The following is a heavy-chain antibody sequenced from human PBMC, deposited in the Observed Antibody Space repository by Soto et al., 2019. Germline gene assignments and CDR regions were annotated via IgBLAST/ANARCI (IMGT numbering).Heavy chain of an antibody. D-gene: IGHD3-22*01. J-gene: IGHJ4*01. V-gene: IGHV1-69*13. CDR3: ARGSYYDSSGYYWGFDY. Sequence: ASVKVSCKASGVTFSSYAINWVRQAPGQGLEWLGKIIPIFATASYEQNFQGRVTLTADESTSTAYMELSRLRSEDTAVYYCARGSYYDSSGYYWGFDYWGQGTLVTVSS. CDR1: GVTFSSYA. CDR2: IIPIFATA.